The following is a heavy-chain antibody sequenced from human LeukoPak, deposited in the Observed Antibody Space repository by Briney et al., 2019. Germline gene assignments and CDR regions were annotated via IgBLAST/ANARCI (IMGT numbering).Heavy chain of an antibody. CDR2: ISPNSGGT. V-gene: IGHV1-2*02. J-gene: IGHJ4*02. Sequence: ASVKVSCKASGYTFTGYYIHWVRQAPGQGLEWMGWISPNSGGTNYAQKFQGRVTMTRDTSISAAYMELSRLRSDDTAVYYCARQHGGSYLDYWGQGTLVTVSA. CDR3: ARQHGGSYLDY. CDR1: GYTFTGYY. D-gene: IGHD1-26*01.